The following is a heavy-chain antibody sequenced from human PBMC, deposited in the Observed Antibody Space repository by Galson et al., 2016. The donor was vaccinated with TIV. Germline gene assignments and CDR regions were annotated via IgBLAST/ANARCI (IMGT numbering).Heavy chain of an antibody. V-gene: IGHV1-8*01. CDR1: GYNFSKYD. D-gene: IGHD3-16*01. CDR3: ARVSRGGGERSTDFQL. CDR2: MNPNTGDT. Sequence: SVKVSCKASGYNFSKYDINWVRQAAGQGLEWMGWMNPNTGDTGYAERFQGRLTMTSDTSLHTAFMDLRGLRSEDAAVYFCARVSRGGGERSTDFQLWGQGTLITVS. J-gene: IGHJ1*01.